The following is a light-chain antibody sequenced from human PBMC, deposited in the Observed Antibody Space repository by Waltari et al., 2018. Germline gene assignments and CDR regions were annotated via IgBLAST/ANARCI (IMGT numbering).Light chain of an antibody. J-gene: IGLJ3*02. CDR1: RSNIGTNT. Sequence: QSVLPQPPSASGAPGQRVTISCSGSRSNIGTNTVNWYQQFPGTAPKLLISTNNLRPSGVPDRVSGSKSGTSASLAISGLQSEDEADYYCATWDDRLDGVVFGGGTKLTV. CDR2: TNN. V-gene: IGLV1-44*01. CDR3: ATWDDRLDGVV.